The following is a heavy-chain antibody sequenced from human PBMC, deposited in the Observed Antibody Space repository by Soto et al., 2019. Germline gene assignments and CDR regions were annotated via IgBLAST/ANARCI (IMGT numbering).Heavy chain of an antibody. CDR3: AREGVAAYYYYGMDV. CDR1: GYTFTRSG. D-gene: IGHD5-12*01. J-gene: IGHJ6*02. V-gene: IGHV1-18*01. CDR2: ISSYNGDT. Sequence: QVQLVQSGAEVKKPGASVKVSCKASGYTFTRSGISWVRQAPGQGPEWMGWISSYNGDTNYAQTFQGRVTKTTDTSTSTAYMERRSLRSADTAVVYCAREGVAAYYYYGMDVWGQGTPVTVSS.